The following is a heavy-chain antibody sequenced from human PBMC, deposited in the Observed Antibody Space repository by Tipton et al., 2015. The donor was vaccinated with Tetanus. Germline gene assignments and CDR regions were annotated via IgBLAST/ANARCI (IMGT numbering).Heavy chain of an antibody. CDR2: IYYSGSI. V-gene: IGHV4-31*03. Sequence: TLSLTCTVSGGPISSGGYYWSWIRQHPGKGLEWIGYIYYSGSIYYNPSLKSRVTISVDTPKNQFSLKLCSVTAADTAVVYCARPPPPRGTTAYYGLDAWGQGPTGTVS. J-gene: IGHJ6*02. CDR3: ARPPPPRGTTAYYGLDA. D-gene: IGHD1-7*01. CDR1: GGPISSGGYY.